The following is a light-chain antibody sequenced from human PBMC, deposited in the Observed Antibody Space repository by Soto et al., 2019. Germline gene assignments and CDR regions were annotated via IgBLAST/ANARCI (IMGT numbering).Light chain of an antibody. CDR3: QHYTSSPWA. CDR2: GAS. Sequence: EIVMTQSPATLSVSPGERATLSCRASQSVSNNLAWYQQKPGQAPRLLIYGASTRATGIPDRFSTSGSGTDFTLTISRLEPDDFAVYYCQHYTSSPWAFGQGTTVEI. CDR1: QSVSNN. V-gene: IGKV3D-15*02. J-gene: IGKJ1*01.